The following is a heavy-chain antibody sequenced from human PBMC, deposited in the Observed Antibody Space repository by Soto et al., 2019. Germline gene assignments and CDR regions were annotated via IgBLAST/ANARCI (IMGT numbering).Heavy chain of an antibody. CDR3: AKDDIVVVPSAIEVWYYYYGMDG. V-gene: IGHV3-74*01. CDR1: GFNFSRFW. CDR2: INSDGSRT. Sequence: GGSLRLSCTASGFNFSRFWTHWVRQVPGRGLVWVSHINSDGSRTSYADSVKGRFTISRDNARNTLYLQMNSLRAEDTAVYYCAKDDIVVVPSAIEVWYYYYGMDGRGQGTTVTGSS. D-gene: IGHD2-2*02. J-gene: IGHJ6*02.